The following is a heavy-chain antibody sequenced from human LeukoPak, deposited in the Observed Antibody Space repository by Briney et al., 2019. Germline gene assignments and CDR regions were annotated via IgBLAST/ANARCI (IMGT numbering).Heavy chain of an antibody. V-gene: IGHV1-46*03. CDR1: GHTFTSNF. Sequence: VASVKVSCKASGHTFTSNFVHWVRQAPGQGLEWMAVLNPSDGDTTYAQKFQGRITMTRDTSTGTVYMELSSLRSDDTAVYFCAGATDAFDYWGKGTTVTVSS. J-gene: IGHJ4*03. CDR3: AGATDAFDY. CDR2: LNPSDGDT.